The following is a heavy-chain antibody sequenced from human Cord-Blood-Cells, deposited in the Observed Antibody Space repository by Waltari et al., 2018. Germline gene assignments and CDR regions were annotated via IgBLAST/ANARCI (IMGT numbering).Heavy chain of an antibody. CDR1: GGSISSGYYY. Sequence: QVQLQESGPGLVKPSQTLSLTCTVSGGSISSGYYYWSWIRQPPGKGLEWIGYIYYSGSTYYNPSLKSRVTISVDTSKNQFSLKLSSVTAADTAVYYCARGPYGSGRFKYYYYYYMDVWGKGTTVTVSS. D-gene: IGHD3-10*01. V-gene: IGHV4-30-4*08. J-gene: IGHJ6*03. CDR3: ARGPYGSGRFKYYYYYYMDV. CDR2: IYYSGST.